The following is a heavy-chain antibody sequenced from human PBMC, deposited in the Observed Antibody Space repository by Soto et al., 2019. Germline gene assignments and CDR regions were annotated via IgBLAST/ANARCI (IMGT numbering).Heavy chain of an antibody. CDR3: ASHYDSSGYYSYDY. D-gene: IGHD3-22*01. CDR1: WSTIPKTK. CDR2: IIPILGIA. Sequence: GAAGKGSSQESWSTIPKTKITWGRPAPGQGLEWRGRIIPILGIANYAQKFQGRVTITADKSTSTAYMELSSLRSEDTAVYYCASHYDSSGYYSYDYWGQGTLVTVSS. J-gene: IGHJ4*02. V-gene: IGHV1-69*02.